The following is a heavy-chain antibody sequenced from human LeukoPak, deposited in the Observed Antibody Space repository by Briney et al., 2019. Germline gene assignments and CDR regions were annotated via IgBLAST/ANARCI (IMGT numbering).Heavy chain of an antibody. J-gene: IGHJ4*02. CDR1: AFTLINYN. V-gene: IGHV3-23*01. CDR3: AKHFGSGTYYNYFVY. D-gene: IGHD3-10*01. Sequence: GGSLRLSCTASAFTLINYNMNWVRQAPGKGLEWVSAISGSGGSTYYADSLRGRFTISRDNSKNTLFLQMNSLRAEDTAVYYCAKHFGSGTYYNYFVYWGQGTLVTVSS. CDR2: ISGSGGST.